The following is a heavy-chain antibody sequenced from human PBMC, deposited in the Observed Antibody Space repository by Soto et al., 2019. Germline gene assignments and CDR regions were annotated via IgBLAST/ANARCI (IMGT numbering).Heavy chain of an antibody. CDR1: GGSISSSSYY. J-gene: IGHJ5*02. CDR3: AASSSWWENWFDP. D-gene: IGHD6-13*01. V-gene: IGHV4-39*01. Sequence: SETLSLTCTVSGGSISSSSYYWGWIRQPPGKGLEWIGSIYYSGSTYYNPSLKSRVTISVDTSKNQFSLKLSSVTAADTAVYYCAASSSWWENWFDPWGQGTLVTVSS. CDR2: IYYSGST.